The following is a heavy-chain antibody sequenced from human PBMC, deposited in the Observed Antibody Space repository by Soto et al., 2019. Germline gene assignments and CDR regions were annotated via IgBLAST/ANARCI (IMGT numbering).Heavy chain of an antibody. CDR3: ARDPSVYCSGGSCYSLDSGAFDI. J-gene: IGHJ3*02. D-gene: IGHD2-15*01. Sequence: GGSLRLSCAASGFTFSSYSMNWVRQTPGKGLEWVSSISSSSYIYYADSVKGRFTISRDNAKNSLYLQMNSLRAEDTAVYYCARDPSVYCSGGSCYSLDSGAFDIWVQGTMVTVSS. CDR2: ISSSSYI. V-gene: IGHV3-21*01. CDR1: GFTFSSYS.